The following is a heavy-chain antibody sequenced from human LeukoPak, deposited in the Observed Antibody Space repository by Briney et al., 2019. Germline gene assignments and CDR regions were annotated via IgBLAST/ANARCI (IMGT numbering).Heavy chain of an antibody. V-gene: IGHV1-2*06. CDR3: ASAYRNYGSGSYYNGFDP. D-gene: IGHD3-10*01. CDR1: GYTFTGYY. J-gene: IGHJ5*02. Sequence: GASVKVSCKASGYTFTGYYMHWVRQAPGQGLEWMGRINPNSGGTNYAQKFQGRVTMTRDTSISTAYMELSRLRSDDTAVYYCASAYRNYGSGSYYNGFDPWGQGTLLTVSS. CDR2: INPNSGGT.